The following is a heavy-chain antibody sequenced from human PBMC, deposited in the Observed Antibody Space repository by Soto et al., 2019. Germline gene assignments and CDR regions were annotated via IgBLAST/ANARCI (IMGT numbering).Heavy chain of an antibody. CDR2: IYPGDSDT. CDR3: ARELISSSRRAVSAFDI. Sequence: GESLKISCKGSGYSFTSYWIGWVRQMPGKGLEWMGIIYPGDSDTRYSPSFQGQVTISADKSISTAYLQWSSLKASDTAMYYCARELISSSRRAVSAFDIWGQGTMVTVSS. D-gene: IGHD6-13*01. V-gene: IGHV5-51*01. J-gene: IGHJ3*02. CDR1: GYSFTSYW.